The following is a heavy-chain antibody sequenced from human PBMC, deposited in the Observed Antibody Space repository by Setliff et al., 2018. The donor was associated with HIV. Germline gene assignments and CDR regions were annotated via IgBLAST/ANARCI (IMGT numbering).Heavy chain of an antibody. V-gene: IGHV3-53*01. J-gene: IGHJ4*02. Sequence: PSETLSLSCAVSEVIVSNNYMSWVRQAPGKGLEWVSVIYSGGSTDHADSVKGRFTISRDNSKNTLYLQMNSLRAEDTAVYYCAKDRWGGKPYYFDYWGQGTLVTVSS. CDR2: IYSGGST. CDR3: AKDRWGGKPYYFDY. CDR1: EVIVSNNY. D-gene: IGHD7-27*01.